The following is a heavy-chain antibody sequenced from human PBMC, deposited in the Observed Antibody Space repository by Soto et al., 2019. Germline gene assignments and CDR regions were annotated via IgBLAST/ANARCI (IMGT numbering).Heavy chain of an antibody. CDR2: IYWNDDK. CDR3: ARRRGYNWNNPAFDY. CDR1: GFSLSTSGVG. V-gene: IGHV2-5*01. D-gene: IGHD1-20*01. J-gene: IGHJ4*02. Sequence: QITLKESGPALVKPTQTLTLTCTFSGFSLSTSGVGVGWIRQPPGKAREWLPPIYWNDDKKYSPPLKSRLGITKDTFRNQVVLTMTNVDPLDTATYYCARRRGYNWNNPAFDYWGQGALVTVSS.